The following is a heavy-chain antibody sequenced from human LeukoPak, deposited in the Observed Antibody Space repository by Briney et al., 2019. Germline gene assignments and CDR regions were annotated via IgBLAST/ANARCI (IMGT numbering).Heavy chain of an antibody. CDR2: INSDGSST. V-gene: IGHV3-74*01. CDR3: ARDREGSSSWFGWFDP. J-gene: IGHJ5*02. CDR1: GFTFSTYW. D-gene: IGHD6-13*01. Sequence: GGSLRLSCAASGFTFSTYWMHWVRQAPGKGLVWVSRINSDGSSTNYADSVKGRFTISRDNAKNTLYLQMNSLRVEDTAVYYCARDREGSSSWFGWFDPWGQGTLVTVSS.